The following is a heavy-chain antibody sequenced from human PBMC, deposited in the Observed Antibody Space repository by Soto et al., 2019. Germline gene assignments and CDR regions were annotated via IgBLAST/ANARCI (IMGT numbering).Heavy chain of an antibody. CDR3: IGTYSGSSMRFDY. CDR1: GFTFSNAW. CDR2: VKSKTDGGTI. V-gene: IGHV3-15*01. J-gene: IGHJ4*02. Sequence: VQLVESGGGLVKPGGSLRLSCAASGFTFSNAWMTWVRQAPGKGPEWVGRVKSKTDGGTIDYAAPVKDRFTISRDDSKNTLYLQMNSLKTEDTAVYYCIGTYSGSSMRFDYWGQGTLVTVSS. D-gene: IGHD5-12*01.